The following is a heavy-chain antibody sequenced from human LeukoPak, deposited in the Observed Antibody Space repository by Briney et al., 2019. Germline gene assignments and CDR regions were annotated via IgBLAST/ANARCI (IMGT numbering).Heavy chain of an antibody. CDR2: IYYSGGTSGST. D-gene: IGHD5-24*01. V-gene: IGHV4-59*01. J-gene: IGHJ4*02. Sequence: PSETLSLTCSVSGGSIRSYYWSWIRQPPGKGLEWIGYIYYSGGTSGSTNLNPSLKSRVTISVDTSKNQFSLKLSSVTAADTAVYYCARGQLGDGYNFDYWGQGTLVTVSS. CDR3: ARGQLGDGYNFDY. CDR1: GGSIRSYY.